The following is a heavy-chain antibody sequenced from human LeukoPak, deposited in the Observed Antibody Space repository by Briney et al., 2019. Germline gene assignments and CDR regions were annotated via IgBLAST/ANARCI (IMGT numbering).Heavy chain of an antibody. J-gene: IGHJ4*02. D-gene: IGHD3-16*01. CDR2: IYYSGST. CDR1: GGSISSSSYY. V-gene: IGHV4-39*01. Sequence: PSETLSLTCTVSGGSISSSSYYWGWIRQTPRKGLEWIGSIYYSGSTCYNPSLKSRVTISVDTSKNQFSLKLSSVTAADTAVYYCARQAGETVDYWGQGTLVTVSS. CDR3: ARQAGETVDY.